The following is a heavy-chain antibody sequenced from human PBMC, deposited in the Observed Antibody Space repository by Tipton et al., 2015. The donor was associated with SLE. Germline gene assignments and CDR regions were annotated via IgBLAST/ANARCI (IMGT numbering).Heavy chain of an antibody. CDR2: IYHSGNT. D-gene: IGHD2-15*01. CDR3: ARDRCSGGGCYFDF. V-gene: IGHV4-59*01. J-gene: IGHJ4*02. Sequence: TLSLTCTVSGASMTGYYWSWIRQPPGKGLEWIGYIYHSGNTNYNPSLKSRLTISVDTPQNQFSLKLSSVTAADTAVYYCARDRCSGGGCYFDFWGLGALVTVSS. CDR1: GASMTGYY.